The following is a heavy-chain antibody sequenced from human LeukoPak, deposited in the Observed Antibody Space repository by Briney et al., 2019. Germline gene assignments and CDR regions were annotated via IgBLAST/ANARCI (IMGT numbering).Heavy chain of an antibody. Sequence: PGGCLRLACAASGFTFSSYWISWVRHAPGKGLQSVAYISQDVSHKYYVDSVKGRFTISRDNAKNSLHLEMSSLRAEDTALYYWARVGYNGWNFENCRQGTLVTVSS. D-gene: IGHD5-12*01. CDR2: ISQDVSHK. CDR3: ARVGYNGWNFEN. V-gene: IGHV3-7*01. J-gene: IGHJ4*02. CDR1: GFTFSSYW.